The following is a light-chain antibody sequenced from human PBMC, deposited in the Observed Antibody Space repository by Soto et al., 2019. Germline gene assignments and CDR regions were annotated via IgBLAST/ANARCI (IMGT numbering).Light chain of an antibody. CDR1: SSDIGGYNY. CDR3: SSYTSSNTLV. Sequence: QAVVTQPASVSGSPGQSITISCTGGSSDIGGYNYVSWFQQHPGKAPKLMIYEVTNRPSGVSNRFSGSKSGSTASLTISGLQAEDEADYYCSSYTSSNTLVFGTGTKLTV. CDR2: EVT. V-gene: IGLV2-14*01. J-gene: IGLJ1*01.